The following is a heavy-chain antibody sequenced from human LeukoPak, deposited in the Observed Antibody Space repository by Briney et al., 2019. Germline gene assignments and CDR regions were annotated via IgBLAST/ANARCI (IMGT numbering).Heavy chain of an antibody. CDR1: GYTFTSQTHG. CDR3: ARDLGYCKIGTIAISDRNWFAR. J-gene: IGHJ5*02. Sequence: GASVIDSSKAYGYTFTSQTHGMSWVRQAPGRGLEWMGWVSSYNGQTNYAQNFQGRVTMTRDTFTSTAYMELRSLTSDDTAVYYCARDLGYCKIGTIAISDRNWFARSSPGTPVIVSS. V-gene: IGHV1-18*01. D-gene: IGHD2-15*01. CDR2: VSSYNGQT.